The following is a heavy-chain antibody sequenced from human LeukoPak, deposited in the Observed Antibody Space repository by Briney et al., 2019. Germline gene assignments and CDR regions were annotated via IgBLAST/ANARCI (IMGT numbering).Heavy chain of an antibody. CDR1: GFTFSSYA. Sequence: PGGSLRLSCAASGFTFSSYAMSWVRQAPGKGLEWVSVIYSGGSTYYADSVKGRFTISRDNSKNTLYLQMNSLRAEDTAVYYCARDPWGGRDAFDIWGQGTMVTVSS. D-gene: IGHD3-16*01. CDR2: IYSGGST. CDR3: ARDPWGGRDAFDI. J-gene: IGHJ3*02. V-gene: IGHV3-66*01.